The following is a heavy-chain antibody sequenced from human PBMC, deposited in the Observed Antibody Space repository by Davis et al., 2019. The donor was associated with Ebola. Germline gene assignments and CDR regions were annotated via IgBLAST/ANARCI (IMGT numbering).Heavy chain of an antibody. V-gene: IGHV3-43*02. J-gene: IGHJ4*02. CDR1: GFTFDDYA. Sequence: GRSMRLSCAASGFTFDDYAMHWVRQAPGKGLEWVSLISGDGGSTYYVDSVKGRFTISRDNSKNSLYLQMNSLRTEDTALYYCAKENHDFWSGYLLYWGQGTLVTVSS. CDR2: ISGDGGST. D-gene: IGHD3-3*01. CDR3: AKENHDFWSGYLLY.